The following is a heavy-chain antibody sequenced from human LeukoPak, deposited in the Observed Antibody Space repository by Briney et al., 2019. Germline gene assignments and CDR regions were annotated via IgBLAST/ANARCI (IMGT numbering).Heavy chain of an antibody. D-gene: IGHD3-9*01. V-gene: IGHV4-61*02. CDR3: ARSSYDSLTGYYFLDY. J-gene: IGHJ4*02. Sequence: SETLSLTCTVSGGSDSSGDSYWSWIRQPAGKGLEWIGRIYTSGNTNYNPSLDSRVTISRDTSKNQLSLTLTSVTAADTAVYYCARSSYDSLTGYYFLDYWGQGILVTVSS. CDR2: IYTSGNT. CDR1: GGSDSSGDSY.